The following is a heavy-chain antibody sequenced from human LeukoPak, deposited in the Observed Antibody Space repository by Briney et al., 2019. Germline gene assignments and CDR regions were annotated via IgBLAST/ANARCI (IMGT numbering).Heavy chain of an antibody. CDR3: ARGAKYYYDSSGPIDY. CDR2: IYYSGST. Sequence: PSQTLSLTCTVSGGSISSGGYYWSWIRQHSGKGLEWIGYIYYSGSTYYNPSLKSRVTISVDTSKNQFSLKLSSVTAADTAVYYCARGAKYYYDSSGPIDYWGQGTLVTVSS. J-gene: IGHJ4*02. V-gene: IGHV4-31*03. CDR1: GGSISSGGYY. D-gene: IGHD3-22*01.